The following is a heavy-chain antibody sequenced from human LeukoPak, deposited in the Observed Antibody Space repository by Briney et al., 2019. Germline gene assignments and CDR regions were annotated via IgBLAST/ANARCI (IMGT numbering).Heavy chain of an antibody. Sequence: GIINPSGGSTSYAQKFQGRVTMTRDTSTSTVYMELSSLRSEDTAVYYCARVGASSSWSYWGQGTLVTVSS. CDR3: ARVGASSSWSY. D-gene: IGHD6-13*01. J-gene: IGHJ4*02. V-gene: IGHV1-46*01. CDR2: INPSGGST.